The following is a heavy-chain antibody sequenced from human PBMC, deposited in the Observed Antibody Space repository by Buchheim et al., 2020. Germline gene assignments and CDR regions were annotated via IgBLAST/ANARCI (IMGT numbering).Heavy chain of an antibody. V-gene: IGHV3-48*04. CDR1: GFTFSSYS. J-gene: IGHJ4*02. CDR2: ISSSSSTI. CDR3: ARDRLSRYSSGWYGVD. D-gene: IGHD6-19*01. Sequence: EVQLVESGGGLVQPGGSLRLSCAASGFTFSSYSMNWVRRAPGKGLEWVSYISSSSSTIYYADSVKGRFTISRDNAKNSLYLQMNSLRAEDTAVYYCARDRLSRYSSGWYGVDWGQGTL.